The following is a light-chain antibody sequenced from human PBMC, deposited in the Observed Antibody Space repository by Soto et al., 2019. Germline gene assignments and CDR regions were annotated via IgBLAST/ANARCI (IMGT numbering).Light chain of an antibody. V-gene: IGKV1-5*01. CDR3: QQFAISTT. J-gene: IGKJ1*01. Sequence: IQMTQSPSTLSASVGDRVTITCRASHNIERWMAWYQQKPGKAPSLLIFDASTLHSGVPSRFSGSGSGTDFTLTISSLQPDDFATYYCQQFAISTTVGQGTKVDIK. CDR1: HNIERW. CDR2: DAS.